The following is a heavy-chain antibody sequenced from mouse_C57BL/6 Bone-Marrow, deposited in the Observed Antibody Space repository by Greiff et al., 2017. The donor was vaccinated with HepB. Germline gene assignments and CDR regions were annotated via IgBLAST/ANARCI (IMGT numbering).Heavy chain of an antibody. V-gene: IGHV1-19*01. J-gene: IGHJ2*01. D-gene: IGHD4-1*01. CDR1: GYTFTDYY. Sequence: EVKLQESGPVLVKPGASVKMSCKASGYTFTDYYMNWVKQSHGKSLEWIGVINPYNGGTSYNQKFKGKATLTVDKSSSTAYMELNSLTSEDSAVYYCARSWDAGGYWGQGSTLTVSS. CDR3: ARSWDAGGY. CDR2: INPYNGGT.